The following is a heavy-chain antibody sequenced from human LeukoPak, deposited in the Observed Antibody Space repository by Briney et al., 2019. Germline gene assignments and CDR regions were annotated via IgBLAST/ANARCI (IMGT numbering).Heavy chain of an antibody. CDR3: ARPDYDISTGTPTDYYYYGMDV. D-gene: IGHD3-9*01. CDR1: GYTFTSYG. J-gene: IGHJ6*02. Sequence: ASVKVSCKASGYTFTSYGISWVRQAPGQGLEWMGWISAYNGNTNYAQKLQGRVTMTTDTSTSTAYMELRSLRSDDTAVYYCARPDYDISTGTPTDYYYYGMDVWGQGTTVTVSS. V-gene: IGHV1-18*01. CDR2: ISAYNGNT.